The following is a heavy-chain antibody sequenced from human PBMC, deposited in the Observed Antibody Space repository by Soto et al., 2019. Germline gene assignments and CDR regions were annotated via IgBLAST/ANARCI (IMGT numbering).Heavy chain of an antibody. CDR1: GFIFSRYF. V-gene: IGHV3-30-3*01. D-gene: IGHD4-17*01. Sequence: QVQLLESGGGVVQPGRSLRLSCAASGFIFSRYFMHWVRQAPGKGLEWVALISDDGSTKYYADSVTGRFTISRDNSKSTVYLQMNSLSSDDTAVYYCTRADLTVTLSVFDPWGQGTLVTVSS. J-gene: IGHJ5*02. CDR3: TRADLTVTLSVFDP. CDR2: ISDDGSTK.